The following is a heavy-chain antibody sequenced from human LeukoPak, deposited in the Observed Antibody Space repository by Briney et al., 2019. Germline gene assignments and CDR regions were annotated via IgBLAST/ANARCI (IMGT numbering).Heavy chain of an antibody. V-gene: IGHV3-21*04. D-gene: IGHD5-12*01. CDR1: GFTFSSYS. CDR3: AKGTGYIDGLDYFYY. CDR2: ISSSSSYI. J-gene: IGHJ4*02. Sequence: GGSLRLSCAASGFTFSSYSMNWVRQAPGKGLEWVSSISSSSSYIYYADSVKGRFTISRDNAKNSLYLQMNSLRAEDTAFYYCAKGTGYIDGLDYFYYWGQGTLVTVPS.